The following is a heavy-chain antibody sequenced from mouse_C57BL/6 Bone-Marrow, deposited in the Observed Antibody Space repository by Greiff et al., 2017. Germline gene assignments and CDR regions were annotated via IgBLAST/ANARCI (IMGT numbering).Heavy chain of an antibody. J-gene: IGHJ1*03. CDR2: ISGGGGNN. CDR1: GFTFSSYT. Sequence: EVQLVESGGGLVKPGGSLTLSCAASGFTFSSYTMSWVRQTPEKRLQWVAAISGGGGNNYYPASVKGRFTISRDNDKNILYLQMSSLRSEDTALYYCSRQVTTVLATKYFDVWGTETTVTVSS. CDR3: SRQVTTVLATKYFDV. V-gene: IGHV5-9*01. D-gene: IGHD1-1*01.